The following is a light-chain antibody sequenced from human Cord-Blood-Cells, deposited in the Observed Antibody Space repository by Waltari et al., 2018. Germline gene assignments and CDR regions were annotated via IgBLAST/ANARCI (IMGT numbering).Light chain of an antibody. CDR1: QSVLYSSNNKNY. CDR3: QQYYSTPYN. V-gene: IGKV4-1*01. CDR2: WAS. Sequence: DILMTQSPDSLAVSLGERATINCKSSQSVLYSSNNKNYLAWYQQKPGQPPKLLIYWASTRESGVPDRFSGSGSGTDFTLTISSLQAEDVAVYYCQQYYSTPYNFGQGTKLEIK. J-gene: IGKJ2*01.